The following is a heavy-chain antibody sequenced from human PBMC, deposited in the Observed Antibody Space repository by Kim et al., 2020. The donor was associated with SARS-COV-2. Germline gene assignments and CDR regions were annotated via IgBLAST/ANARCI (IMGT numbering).Heavy chain of an antibody. CDR3: AKDKAAAAPDAFDI. Sequence: GGSLRLSCAASGFTFDDYAMHWVRQAPGKGLEWVSGISWNSGSIGYADSVKGRFTISRDNAKNSLYLQMNSLRAEDTALYYCAKDKAAAAPDAFDIWGQG. CDR1: GFTFDDYA. CDR2: ISWNSGSI. J-gene: IGHJ3*02. V-gene: IGHV3-9*01. D-gene: IGHD6-13*01.